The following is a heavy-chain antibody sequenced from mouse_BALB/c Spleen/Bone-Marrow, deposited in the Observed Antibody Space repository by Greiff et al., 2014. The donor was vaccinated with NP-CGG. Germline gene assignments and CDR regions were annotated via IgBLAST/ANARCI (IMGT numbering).Heavy chain of an antibody. J-gene: IGHJ4*01. Sequence: EVQLQQSGPELVKPGASVKMSCKASGYTFTSYVMHWVKQKPGQGLEWIGFINPYRDGTHYNEKFKGKATLTSDKSSSTAYMELSSLTSEDSAVYYCARRPSFYGSSYGALDYWGQGTSVTVSS. CDR1: GYTFTSYV. CDR2: INPYRDGT. V-gene: IGHV1-14*01. CDR3: ARRPSFYGSSYGALDY. D-gene: IGHD1-1*01.